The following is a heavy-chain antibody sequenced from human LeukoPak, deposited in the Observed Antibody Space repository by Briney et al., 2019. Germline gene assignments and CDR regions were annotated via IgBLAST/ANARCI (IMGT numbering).Heavy chain of an antibody. J-gene: IGHJ4*02. V-gene: IGHV1-2*02. D-gene: IGHD6-19*01. CDR1: GYIFTGYY. CDR3: AKTGAGYSSGWSYLY. Sequence: GASVKVSCKASGYIFTGYYMHWVRQAPGQGLEWMGWINPDSGGTSYAQKFQGRVTMTRDTSISTAYMEVSRLTSDDTAVYYCAKTGAGYSSGWSYLYWGQGTLATVSS. CDR2: INPDSGGT.